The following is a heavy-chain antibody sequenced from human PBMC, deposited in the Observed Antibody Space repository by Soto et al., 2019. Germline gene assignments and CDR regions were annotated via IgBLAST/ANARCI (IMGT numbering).Heavy chain of an antibody. CDR1: GYTFTSYG. D-gene: IGHD3-9*01. Sequence: QVQLVQSGAEVKKPGASVKVSCKASGYTFTSYGISWVRQAPGQGLEWMGWISAYNGNTNYAQKLQGRVTMTTDTSASKAYGELRSLRAADAAVYHWARDPGFRAGCGGQGTLVTVSS. V-gene: IGHV1-18*01. CDR2: ISAYNGNT. CDR3: ARDPGFRAGC. J-gene: IGHJ4*02.